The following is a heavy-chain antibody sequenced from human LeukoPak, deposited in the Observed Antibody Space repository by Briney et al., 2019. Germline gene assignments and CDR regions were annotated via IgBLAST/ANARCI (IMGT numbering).Heavy chain of an antibody. Sequence: GESLKISCKGSGYSFTSYWIGWVRQMPGKGLEWMGIIYPGDSDTRYSPSFQGQVTISADKSIRTAYLQWSSLKASDTAMYYFARLAPDYYDSSGYHFDYWGQGTLVTVSS. V-gene: IGHV5-51*01. CDR3: ARLAPDYYDSSGYHFDY. CDR1: GYSFTSYW. D-gene: IGHD3-22*01. J-gene: IGHJ4*02. CDR2: IYPGDSDT.